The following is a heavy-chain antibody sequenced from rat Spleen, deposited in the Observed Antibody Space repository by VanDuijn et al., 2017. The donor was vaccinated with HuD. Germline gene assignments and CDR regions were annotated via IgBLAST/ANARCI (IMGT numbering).Heavy chain of an antibody. V-gene: IGHV5-27*01. CDR3: TREETLYWYFDF. J-gene: IGHJ1*01. CDR2: ISSSGGST. D-gene: IGHD3-4*01. CDR1: GFTFSNSG. Sequence: EVQLVESGGGLVQPGRSLKLSCAASGFTFSNSGMAWVRQAPTKGLEWVATISSSGGSTYYRDSVKGRFTISRDNAESTLYLQMNSLSSEDTATYYCTREETLYWYFDFWGPGTMVTVSS.